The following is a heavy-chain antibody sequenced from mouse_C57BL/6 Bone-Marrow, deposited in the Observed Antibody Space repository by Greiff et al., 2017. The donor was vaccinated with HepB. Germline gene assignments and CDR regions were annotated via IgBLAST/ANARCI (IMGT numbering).Heavy chain of an antibody. CDR3: AKRDYYGYYAMDY. J-gene: IGHJ4*01. V-gene: IGHV2-5*01. Sequence: VKLVESGPGLVQPSQSLSITCTVSGFSLTSYGVHWVRQSPGKGLEWLGVIWRGGSTDYNAAFMSRLSITKDNSKSQVFFKMNSLQADDTAIYYCAKRDYYGYYAMDYWGQGTSVTVSS. CDR1: GFSLTSYG. D-gene: IGHD1-1*01. CDR2: IWRGGST.